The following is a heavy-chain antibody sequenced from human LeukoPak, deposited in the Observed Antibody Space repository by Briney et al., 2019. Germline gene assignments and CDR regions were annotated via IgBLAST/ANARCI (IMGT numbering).Heavy chain of an antibody. CDR3: AREGDIVVVPAALDV. CDR1: GFTFSSYS. CDR2: ISSSSSYI. D-gene: IGHD2-2*01. Sequence: GGSLRLSCAASGFTFSSYSMNWVRQAPGTGLEWVSSISSSSSYIYYADSVKGRFTISRDNAKNSLYLQMNSLRAEDTAVYYCAREGDIVVVPAALDVWGQGTTVTVSS. J-gene: IGHJ6*02. V-gene: IGHV3-21*01.